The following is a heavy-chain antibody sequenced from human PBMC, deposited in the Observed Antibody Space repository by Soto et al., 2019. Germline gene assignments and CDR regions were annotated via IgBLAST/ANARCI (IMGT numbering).Heavy chain of an antibody. CDR1: GFTFSSYA. V-gene: IGHV3-23*01. CDR2: ISGSGGRT. Sequence: EVQLLESGGGLVQPGGSLRLSCAASGFTFSSYAMSWVRQAPGKGLEWVSAISGSGGRTYYADSVKGRFTISRDNSKNTLYLQMNSLRAEDTAVYYCAEDGDTMISCPDYWGQGTLVTVSS. J-gene: IGHJ4*02. D-gene: IGHD3-22*01. CDR3: AEDGDTMISCPDY.